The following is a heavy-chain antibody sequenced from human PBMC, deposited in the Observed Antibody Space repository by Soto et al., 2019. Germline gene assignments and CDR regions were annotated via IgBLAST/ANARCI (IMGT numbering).Heavy chain of an antibody. D-gene: IGHD3-22*01. CDR3: AVSTDSSGALDV. J-gene: IGHJ3*01. V-gene: IGHV1-46*01. CDR1: GYTFTMYY. Sequence: ASVNVSCKTSGYTFTMYYMHWVPQAPGEGLEWLGLINPTGGGTSYAQKFQGRVTMTRDTSTSTVDMELNSLKSEDTAVYYCAVSTDSSGALDVWGQGTMVTVSS. CDR2: INPTGGGT.